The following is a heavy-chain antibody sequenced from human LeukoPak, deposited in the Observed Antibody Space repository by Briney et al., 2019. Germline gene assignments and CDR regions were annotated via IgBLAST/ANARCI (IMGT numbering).Heavy chain of an antibody. D-gene: IGHD6-13*01. J-gene: IGHJ3*02. CDR2: IYYSGST. CDR3: ARDRTSSWDDAFDI. V-gene: IGHV4-59*12. Sequence: SETLSLTCTVSGGSISSYYWSWIRQPPGKGLEWIGYIYYSGSTNYNPSLKSRVTMSVDTSKNQFSLKLSSVTAADTAVYYCARDRTSSWDDAFDIWGQGTMVTVSS. CDR1: GGSISSYY.